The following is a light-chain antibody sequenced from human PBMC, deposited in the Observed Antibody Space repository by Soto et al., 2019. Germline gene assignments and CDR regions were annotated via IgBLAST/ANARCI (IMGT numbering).Light chain of an antibody. CDR1: QGFSNS. J-gene: IGKJ2*02. V-gene: IGKV1-9*01. Sequence: DIQLTQSPSFLSASVGDRVTITCRASQGFSNSLAWYQQKPGKAPKLLIYAASTLQSGLPSRFSGRGSGTELTLSIGSLQPEDFAPYYCQQPDSYPCTFGQGTKREIK. CDR2: AAS. CDR3: QQPDSYPCT.